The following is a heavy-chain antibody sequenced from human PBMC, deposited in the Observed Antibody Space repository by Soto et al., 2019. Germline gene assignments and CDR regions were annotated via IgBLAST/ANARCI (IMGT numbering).Heavy chain of an antibody. D-gene: IGHD4-17*01. CDR1: GYSFTSYA. CDR3: ARDSGDFTYFDY. J-gene: IGHJ4*02. CDR2: MNTHNGNT. Sequence: GASVKVSCKASGYSFTSYAMHWVRQAPGQGLEWMGWMNTHNGNTKYAQKFQGRVTITRDTSASTAYMELSSLRSEDTAVYYCARDSGDFTYFDYWGQGTLATVSS. V-gene: IGHV1-3*04.